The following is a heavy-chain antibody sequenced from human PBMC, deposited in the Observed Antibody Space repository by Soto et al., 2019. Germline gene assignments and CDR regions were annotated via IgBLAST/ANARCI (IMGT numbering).Heavy chain of an antibody. Sequence: EVQLLESGGGLVQPGGSLRLSCAASGFTFSSYAMSWVRQAPGKGLEWVSAISGSGGSTYYADSVKGRFTISRDNSKNTLYLQMNSLRAEDTAVYYCAKRGPRSMIVVDEYAFDIWGQGTMVTVSS. CDR2: ISGSGGST. J-gene: IGHJ3*02. CDR1: GFTFSSYA. V-gene: IGHV3-23*01. CDR3: AKRGPRSMIVVDEYAFDI. D-gene: IGHD3-22*01.